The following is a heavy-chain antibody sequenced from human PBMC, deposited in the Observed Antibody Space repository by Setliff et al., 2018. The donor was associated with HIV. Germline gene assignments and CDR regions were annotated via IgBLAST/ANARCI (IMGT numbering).Heavy chain of an antibody. V-gene: IGHV3-21*01. D-gene: IGHD3-22*01. CDR2: ISTSSSYI. CDR3: ARGYYYDTSAPGFEY. CDR1: GFTFSSYS. Sequence: GGSLRLSCAASGFTFSSYSMNWVRQAPGKGLEWVSSISTSSSYIYYADSVKGRFTISSDNAKNSLYLRMNSLRVEDTAVYYCARGYYYDTSAPGFEYWGQGTLVTVSS. J-gene: IGHJ4*02.